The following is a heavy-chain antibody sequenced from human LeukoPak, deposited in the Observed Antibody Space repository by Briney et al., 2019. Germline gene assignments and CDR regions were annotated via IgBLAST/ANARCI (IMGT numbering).Heavy chain of an antibody. Sequence: GGSLRLSCAASGFTFSSYAMHWVRQAPGKGLEYVSAISSNGGSTYYANSVKGRFIISRDDSKSIAYLQMNSLKTEDTAVYYCTRNRRPSLMTYYYYMDVWGKGTTVTISS. CDR1: GFTFSSYA. D-gene: IGHD3-16*01. CDR2: ISSNGGST. J-gene: IGHJ6*03. V-gene: IGHV3-64*01. CDR3: TRNRRPSLMTYYYYMDV.